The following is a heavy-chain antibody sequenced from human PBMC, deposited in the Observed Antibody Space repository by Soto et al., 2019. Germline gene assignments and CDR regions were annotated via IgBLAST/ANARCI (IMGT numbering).Heavy chain of an antibody. CDR2: ISSSSSTI. D-gene: IGHD5-18*01. V-gene: IGHV3-48*01. Sequence: GGSLRLSCAASGFTFSSYSMNWVRQAPGKGLEWVSYISSSSSTIYYADSVKGRFTISRDNAKNSLYLQMNSLRAEDTAVYYCTTDPRGYSYGNPGMDVWGQGTTVTVSS. CDR1: GFTFSSYS. CDR3: TTDPRGYSYGNPGMDV. J-gene: IGHJ6*02.